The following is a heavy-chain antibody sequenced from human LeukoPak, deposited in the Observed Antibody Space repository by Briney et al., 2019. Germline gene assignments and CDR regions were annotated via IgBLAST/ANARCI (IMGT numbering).Heavy chain of an antibody. J-gene: IGHJ4*02. Sequence: GGSLRLSCAASGFTFRSYAMNWVRQAPGKALEWVSSISSSGASTYSAYSVKGRFTISRDNSENTLYLQMNSLRAEDTAVYYCAKEGASLYNFDYWGQGTLVSVSS. CDR1: GFTFRSYA. V-gene: IGHV3-23*01. CDR3: AKEGASLYNFDY. D-gene: IGHD3-16*01. CDR2: ISSSGAST.